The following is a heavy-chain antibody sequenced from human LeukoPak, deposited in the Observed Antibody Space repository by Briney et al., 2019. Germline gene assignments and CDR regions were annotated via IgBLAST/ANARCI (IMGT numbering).Heavy chain of an antibody. CDR1: GGTFSSYA. Sequence: SVKVSCKASGGTFSSYAISWVRQAPGQGLEWMGGIIPIFGTANYAQKFQGRVTITADESTSTAYMELSSLRSEDTAVYYCARGFRYCSSTSCPFDYWGPRTLVTVSS. D-gene: IGHD2-2*01. CDR3: ARGFRYCSSTSCPFDY. J-gene: IGHJ4*02. CDR2: IIPIFGTA. V-gene: IGHV1-69*13.